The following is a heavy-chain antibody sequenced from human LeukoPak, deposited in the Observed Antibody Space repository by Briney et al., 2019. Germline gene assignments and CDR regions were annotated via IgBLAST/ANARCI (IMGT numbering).Heavy chain of an antibody. Sequence: ASVTVSCQASGYSFTRYFLPWVRQAPGQCLEWMGIIIPSDGSTSYAQKFQGRVTMPRDTSTSTVYMELSSLRSEDTAVYYCARGKVVTMVRGVIITYFDYWGQGTLVTVSS. J-gene: IGHJ4*02. V-gene: IGHV1-46*01. D-gene: IGHD3-10*01. CDR2: IIPSDGST. CDR1: GYSFTRYF. CDR3: ARGKVVTMVRGVIITYFDY.